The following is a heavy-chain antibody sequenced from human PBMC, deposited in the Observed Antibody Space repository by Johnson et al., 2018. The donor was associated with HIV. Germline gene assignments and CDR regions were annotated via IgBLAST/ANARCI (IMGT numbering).Heavy chain of an antibody. CDR2: ISYDGSNK. V-gene: IGHV3-30-3*01. CDR1: GFTFSSYA. D-gene: IGHD3-10*01. Sequence: QMLLVESGGGVVQPGRSLRLSCAASGFTFSSYAMHWVRQAPGKGLEWVAVISYDGSNKYYADSVKGRFTSSRDNSKNTLYLQMNSLRPEDSAVYYCATLWFGEVSVYDAFDVWGQGTMVTVSS. CDR3: ATLWFGEVSVYDAFDV. J-gene: IGHJ3*01.